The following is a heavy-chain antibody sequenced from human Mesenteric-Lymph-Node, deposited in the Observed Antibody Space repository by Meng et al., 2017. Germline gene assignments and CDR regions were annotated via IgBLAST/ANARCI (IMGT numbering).Heavy chain of an antibody. J-gene: IGHJ4*02. CDR1: GGSISSYY. D-gene: IGHD3-10*01. Sequence: GSLRLSCTVSGGSISSYYWSWFRQPAGKGLEWIGRIYTSGSTNYNPSLKSRVTMSVDTSKNQFSLKLSSVTAADTAVYYCASVRGVTNYWGQGTLVTVSS. CDR3: ASVRGVTNY. V-gene: IGHV4-4*07. CDR2: IYTSGST.